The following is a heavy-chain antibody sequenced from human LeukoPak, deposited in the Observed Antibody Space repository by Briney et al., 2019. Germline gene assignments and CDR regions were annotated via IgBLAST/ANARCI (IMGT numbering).Heavy chain of an antibody. Sequence: GGSLRLSCTASGFTFKNYGMNWVRQAPGKGLEWVSSITDTGGGTYYADSAKGRITISRDNSKNTLYLQMKSVRAEDTAVYYCAKRVDYSSSSGGYFDYWGQGILVTVSS. CDR2: ITDTGGGT. CDR3: AKRVDYSSSSGGYFDY. V-gene: IGHV3-23*01. D-gene: IGHD6-6*01. J-gene: IGHJ4*02. CDR1: GFTFKNYG.